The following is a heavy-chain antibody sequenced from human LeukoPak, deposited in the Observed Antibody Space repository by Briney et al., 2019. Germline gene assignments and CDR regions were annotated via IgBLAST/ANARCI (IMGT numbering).Heavy chain of an antibody. V-gene: IGHV1-8*01. Sequence: ASVKVSCKASGYTFTSYDINWVRQATGQGLEWMGWMNPNSGNTGYAQKFQGRVTITRDTSASTAYMELSSLRSEDTAVYYCATTLWFGELLYHWGQGTLVTVSS. CDR1: GYTFTSYD. CDR2: MNPNSGNT. CDR3: ATTLWFGELLYH. D-gene: IGHD3-10*01. J-gene: IGHJ5*02.